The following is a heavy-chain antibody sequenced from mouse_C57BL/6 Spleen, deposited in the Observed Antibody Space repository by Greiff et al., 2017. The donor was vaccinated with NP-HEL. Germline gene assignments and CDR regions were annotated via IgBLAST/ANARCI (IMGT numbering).Heavy chain of an antibody. J-gene: IGHJ1*03. Sequence: QVHVKQSGAELVRPGASVKLSCKASGYTFTDYYINWVKQRPGQGLEWIARIYPGSGNTYYNEKFKGKATLTAEKSSSTAYMQLSSLTSEDSAVYFCARSNWDYWYFDVWGTGTTVTVSS. CDR1: GYTFTDYY. CDR2: IYPGSGNT. D-gene: IGHD4-1*02. V-gene: IGHV1-76*01. CDR3: ARSNWDYWYFDV.